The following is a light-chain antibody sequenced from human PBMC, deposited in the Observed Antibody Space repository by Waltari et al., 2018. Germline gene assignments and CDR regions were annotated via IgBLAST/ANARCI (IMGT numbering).Light chain of an antibody. CDR3: QSYDGASWV. CDR1: SATIARKY. V-gene: IGLV6-57*02. CDR2: EDD. J-gene: IGLJ3*02. Sequence: NFMLTQPHSVSESPGKTVKISSTGRSATIARKYVQWYQQRPGSAPTTVVYEDDQRPSGVPDRFSGSIDSSSNSASLTISGLKTEDEADYYCQSYDGASWVFGGGTRLTVL.